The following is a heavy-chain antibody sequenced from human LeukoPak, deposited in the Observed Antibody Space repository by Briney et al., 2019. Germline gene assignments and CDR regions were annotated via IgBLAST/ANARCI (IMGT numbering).Heavy chain of an antibody. CDR3: AKDCYYDSSGYYSYFDY. D-gene: IGHD3-22*01. J-gene: IGHJ4*02. V-gene: IGHV3-30*18. CDR2: ISYDGSNK. Sequence: GGSLRLSCAASGFTFSSYGMHWVRQAPGKGLEWVAVISYDGSNKYYADSVRGRFTISRDNSKNTLYPQMNSLRAEDTAVYYCAKDCYYDSSGYYSYFDYWGQGTLVTVSS. CDR1: GFTFSSYG.